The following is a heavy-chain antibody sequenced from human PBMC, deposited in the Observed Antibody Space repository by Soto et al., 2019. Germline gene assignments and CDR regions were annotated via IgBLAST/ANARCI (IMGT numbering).Heavy chain of an antibody. CDR3: AKGRPVAGTY. Sequence: GGSLRLFCAASGFTFSGYAMSGVRQAPGKGLEXVSXXSXXXXXTXXADSVKGRFTISRDNSKNTLYLQMNSLSAEGTAVYYCAKGRPVAGTYWGQGTLVTASS. J-gene: IGHJ4*02. CDR2: XSXXXXXT. CDR1: GFTFSGYA. D-gene: IGHD6-19*01. V-gene: IGHV3-23*01.